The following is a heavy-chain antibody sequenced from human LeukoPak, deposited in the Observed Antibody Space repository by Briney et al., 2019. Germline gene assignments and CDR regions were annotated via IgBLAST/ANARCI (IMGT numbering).Heavy chain of an antibody. CDR2: IYHSGST. CDR1: GGSISSSNW. CDR3: ARGRPWELQGYFDY. J-gene: IGHJ4*02. D-gene: IGHD1-26*01. V-gene: IGHV4-4*02. Sequence: SETLSLTCAVSGGSISSSNWWSWVRQPPGKGLEWIGEIYHSGSTNYNPSLKSPVTISVDTSKNQFSLKLSSVTAADTAVYYCARGRPWELQGYFDYWGQGTLVTVSS.